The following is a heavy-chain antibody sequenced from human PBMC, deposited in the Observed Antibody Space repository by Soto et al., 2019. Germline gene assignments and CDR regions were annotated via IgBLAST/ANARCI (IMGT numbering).Heavy chain of an antibody. CDR3: VRDSGAKLSSS. CDR1: GGTFSSYR. CDR2: IVPIYRTA. Sequence: QVQLVQSGAEVKKPGSSVKVSCKASGGTFSSYRINWVRQAPGQGLEWVGGIVPIYRTADYAQKFQGRVTITASESDRTSYMELRRLKSQDTAVYYCVRDSGAKLSSSWGQGTLVTVSS. D-gene: IGHD6-13*01. V-gene: IGHV1-69*01. J-gene: IGHJ4*02.